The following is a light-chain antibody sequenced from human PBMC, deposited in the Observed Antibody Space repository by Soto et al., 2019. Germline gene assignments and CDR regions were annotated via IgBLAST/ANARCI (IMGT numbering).Light chain of an antibody. V-gene: IGLV2-14*01. CDR2: GVS. Sequence: QSALTQPASVSGSPGQSITISCTGTSSDVGGYNYVSWYQQHPGKAPKLMISGVSNRPSGVSNRSSGSKSGNTASLTISGLQTEDEADYYCISYTTSVTYVFGTGTKVTVL. CDR3: ISYTTSVTYV. CDR1: SSDVGGYNY. J-gene: IGLJ1*01.